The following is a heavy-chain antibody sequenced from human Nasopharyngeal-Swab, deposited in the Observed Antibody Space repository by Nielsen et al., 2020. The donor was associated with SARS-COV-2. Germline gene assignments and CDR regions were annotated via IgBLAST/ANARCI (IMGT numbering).Heavy chain of an antibody. CDR2: INHSGST. Sequence: SETLSLTCGVYGGSLSDHYWSWIRKPTGKGLEWIGEINHSGSTNYNPSLKSRVTMSVDTSKNQFSLNLSSVTAADTAVYYCARDRADYHISYYYYYMDVWGKGTTVAVSS. CDR3: ARDRADYHISYYYYYMDV. D-gene: IGHD4-11*01. CDR1: GGSLSDHY. J-gene: IGHJ6*03. V-gene: IGHV4-34*01.